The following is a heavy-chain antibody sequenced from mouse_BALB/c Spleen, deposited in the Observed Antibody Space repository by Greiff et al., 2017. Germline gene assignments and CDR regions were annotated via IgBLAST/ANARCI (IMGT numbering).Heavy chain of an antibody. D-gene: IGHD1-1*01. CDR2: IRNKANGYTT. CDR1: GFTFTDYY. J-gene: IGHJ1*01. V-gene: IGHV7-3*02. Sequence: DVKLVESGGGLVQPGGSLRLSCATSGFTFTDYYMSWVRQPPGKALEWLGFIRNKANGYTTEYSAAVKGRFTISRDNSQSILYLQMNTLRAEDSATYYCARDPFITTEHWYFDVWGAGTTVTVSS. CDR3: ARDPFITTEHWYFDV.